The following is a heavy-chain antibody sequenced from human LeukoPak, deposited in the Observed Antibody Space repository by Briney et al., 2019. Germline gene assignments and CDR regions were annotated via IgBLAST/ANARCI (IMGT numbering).Heavy chain of an antibody. CDR2: INSDGSST. CDR1: GFTFSSEW. CDR3: AREGAAMDV. V-gene: IGHV3-74*01. D-gene: IGHD1-26*01. Sequence: QPGGSLRLSCAASGFTFSSEWMHWVRQAPGKGLLWVSRINSDGSSTTYADSVKGRFTISRDNAKNTLYPQMSSLRAEDTAVYHCAREGAAMDVWGQGTMVTVSS. J-gene: IGHJ6*02.